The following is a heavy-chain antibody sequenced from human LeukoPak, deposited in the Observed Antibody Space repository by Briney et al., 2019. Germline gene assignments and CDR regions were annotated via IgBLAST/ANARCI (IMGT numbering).Heavy chain of an antibody. CDR2: FDPEDGET. CDR1: GYTLTELS. CDR3: AVSLQGLRYFDY. D-gene: IGHD4-17*01. J-gene: IGHJ4*02. V-gene: IGHV1-24*01. Sequence: ASVKVSCKVSGYTLTELSMHWVRQAPGKGLEWMGGFDPEDGETIYAQKFQGRVTITADESTSTAYMELSSLRSEDTAVYYCAVSLQGLRYFDYWGQGTLVTVSS.